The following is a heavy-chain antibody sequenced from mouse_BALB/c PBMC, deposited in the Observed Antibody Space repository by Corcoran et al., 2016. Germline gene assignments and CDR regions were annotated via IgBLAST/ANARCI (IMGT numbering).Heavy chain of an antibody. CDR2: IDPANGNT. J-gene: IGHJ4*01. D-gene: IGHD2-14*01. CDR3: ASNYRYVPYAMDY. Sequence: EVQLQQSGAELVKPGASVKLSCTASGFNIKDTYMHWVKQRPEQGLEWIGRIDPANGNTKYDPKFQGKATITADTSSNTAYLQLSSLTSEDTAVYYCASNYRYVPYAMDYWGQGTSVTVSS. V-gene: IGHV14-3*02. CDR1: GFNIKDTY.